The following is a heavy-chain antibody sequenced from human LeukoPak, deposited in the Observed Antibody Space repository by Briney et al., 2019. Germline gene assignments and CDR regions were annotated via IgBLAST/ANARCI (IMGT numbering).Heavy chain of an antibody. V-gene: IGHV4-34*01. J-gene: IGHJ6*02. CDR3: ARSSTSWMDGMDV. D-gene: IGHD2-2*01. Sequence: SETLSLTCAVYGGSVSGYYWSWIRQPPGKGLEWIGEINHSGSTNYNPSLKSRVTISVDTSKNQFSLKLSSVTAADTAVYYCARSSTSWMDGMDVWGQGTTITVSS. CDR2: INHSGST. CDR1: GGSVSGYY.